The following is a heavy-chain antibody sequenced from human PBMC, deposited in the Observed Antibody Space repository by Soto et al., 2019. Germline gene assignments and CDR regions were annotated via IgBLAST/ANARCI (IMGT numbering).Heavy chain of an antibody. D-gene: IGHD3-3*01. CDR3: ARGVADHYYYYGMDV. Sequence: GGSMRLSCAASGFTFSSYRMNWVRQAPGKGLEWVSSISSSSSYIYYADSVKGRFTISRDNAKNSLYLQMNSLRAEDTAVYYCARGVADHYYYYGMDVWGQGTTVTSP. CDR2: ISSSSSYI. CDR1: GFTFSSYR. V-gene: IGHV3-21*01. J-gene: IGHJ6*02.